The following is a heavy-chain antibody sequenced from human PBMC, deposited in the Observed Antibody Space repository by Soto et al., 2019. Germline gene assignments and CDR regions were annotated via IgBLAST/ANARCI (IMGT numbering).Heavy chain of an antibody. CDR1: SGSISSGGYY. J-gene: IGHJ6*03. V-gene: IGHV4-31*03. Sequence: PSETLSLTCTVSSGSISSGGYYWSWIRQHPGKGLEWIGYIYYSGSTYYNPSLKSRVTISVDTSKNQFSLKLSSVTAADTAVYYCARVGSDSSSSLHYYYYMDVWGKGTTVTVS. D-gene: IGHD6-6*01. CDR2: IYYSGST. CDR3: ARVGSDSSSSLHYYYYMDV.